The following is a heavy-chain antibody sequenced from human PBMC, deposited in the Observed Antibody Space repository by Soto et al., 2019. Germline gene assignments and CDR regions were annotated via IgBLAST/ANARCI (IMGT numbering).Heavy chain of an antibody. CDR1: GGSIRSGVYS. D-gene: IGHD1-1*01. J-gene: IGHJ5*02. V-gene: IGHV4-30-2*01. Sequence: SETLSLTCTVSGGSIRSGVYSWNWIRQPPGKGLEWIGYIYHSGSTLYNPSLKSRVTISVDKSKNQFSLKLTSVTAADTAVYYCARDQLEGNWFDPWGQGTLVTVSS. CDR3: ARDQLEGNWFDP. CDR2: IYHSGST.